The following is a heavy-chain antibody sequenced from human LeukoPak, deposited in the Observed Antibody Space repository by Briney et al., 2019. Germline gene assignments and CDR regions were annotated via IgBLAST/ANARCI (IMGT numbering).Heavy chain of an antibody. CDR1: GVSISTFS. V-gene: IGHV4-59*01. CDR2: ISDSGTT. Sequence: SETLSLTCTVSGVSISTFSWSWIRQPPGKGLEWIAYISDSGTTNYSPSLKSRVIISLDTSKNQVSLNLSFVAAADTAVYHCARRLWYSGSSGYYFDYWGQGALVTVSS. CDR3: ARRLWYSGSSGYYFDY. J-gene: IGHJ4*02. D-gene: IGHD1-26*01.